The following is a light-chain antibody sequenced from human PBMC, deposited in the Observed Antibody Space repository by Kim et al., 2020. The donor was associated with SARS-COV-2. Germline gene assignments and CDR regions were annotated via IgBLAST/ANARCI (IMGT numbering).Light chain of an antibody. CDR3: QQYYSTPPYT. CDR2: WAS. Sequence: DIVMTQSPDSLAVSLGERATINCKSSQSVLYSSINKNYLAWYQQKPGQPPKLLIYWASTRESGVPDRFSGSGSGTDFTLTISSLQAEDVAVYYCQQYYSTPPYTFGQGTKLEI. V-gene: IGKV4-1*01. J-gene: IGKJ2*01. CDR1: QSVLYSSINKNY.